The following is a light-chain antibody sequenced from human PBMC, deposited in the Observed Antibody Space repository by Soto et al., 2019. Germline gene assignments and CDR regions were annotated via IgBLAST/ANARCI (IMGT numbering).Light chain of an antibody. J-gene: IGLJ3*02. CDR2: SNN. V-gene: IGLV1-44*01. CDR3: AAWDDSLNGWV. Sequence: QSVLTQLPSASGTPGQRVTISCSGSSSNIGSNTVNWYQQLPGTAPKLLIYSNNQRPSGTPDRFAGSKSGTSASLAISGLQSEDEADYYCAAWDDSLNGWVFGGGTKLTVL. CDR1: SSNIGSNT.